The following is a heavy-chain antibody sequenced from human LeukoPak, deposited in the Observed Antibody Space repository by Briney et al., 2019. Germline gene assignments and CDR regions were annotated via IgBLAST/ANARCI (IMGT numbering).Heavy chain of an antibody. D-gene: IGHD3-16*02. CDR2: ISGSGGST. CDR1: GFTFSSYA. J-gene: IGHJ3*02. CDR3: AKDRRIGDYHDYVWGSYRPDAFDI. V-gene: IGHV3-23*01. Sequence: GGSLRLSCAASGFTFSSYAMSWVRQAPGKGLEWVSAISGSGGSTYYADSVKGRFTISRDNSKNTLYLQMNSLRAEDTAVYYCAKDRRIGDYHDYVWGSYRPDAFDIWGQGTMVTVSS.